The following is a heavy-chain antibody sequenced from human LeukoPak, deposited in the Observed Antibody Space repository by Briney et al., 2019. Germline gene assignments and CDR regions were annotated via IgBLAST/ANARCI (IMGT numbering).Heavy chain of an antibody. CDR3: ARGGMSGDGYKPR. J-gene: IGHJ4*01. D-gene: IGHD5-24*01. CDR2: INSDGNST. CDR1: GFTFSSYW. V-gene: IGHV3-74*01. Sequence: GGSVRLSCAASGFTFSSYWMHWVRQAPGKGLVWVSRINSDGNSTNYADSVKGRFTISRDNAKNTLYLQMNSLRVEDTAVYYCARGGMSGDGYKPRWGHGTLVTVSS.